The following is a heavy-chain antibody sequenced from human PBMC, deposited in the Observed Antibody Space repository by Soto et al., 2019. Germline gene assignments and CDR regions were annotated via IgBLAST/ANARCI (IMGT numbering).Heavy chain of an antibody. CDR2: IVVGSGNT. J-gene: IGHJ4*02. Sequence: SVKVSCKASGFTFTSSAVQWVRQARGQRLEWIGWIVVGSGNTNYAQKFQERITITRDMSTSTAYMELSSLRSEDTAVYYCAEERCTNGVCPRTFDYWGQGTLVTVSS. V-gene: IGHV1-58*01. CDR1: GFTFTSSA. CDR3: AEERCTNGVCPRTFDY. D-gene: IGHD2-8*01.